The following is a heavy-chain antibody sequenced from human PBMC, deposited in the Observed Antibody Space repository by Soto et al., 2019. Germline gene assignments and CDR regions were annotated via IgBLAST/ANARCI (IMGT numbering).Heavy chain of an antibody. J-gene: IGHJ3*02. Sequence: QVQLQQSGPGLVKPSQTLSLTCAISGDSVSRISTAWNWIRQSPSRGLEWLGRTYYRSKWYNNYAVSVKRRITINPDTSQNQFSLQLNSVTPEDTAVYYCASGRWSGFDIWGQGTMVTVSS. CDR1: GDSVSRISTA. CDR3: ASGRWSGFDI. V-gene: IGHV6-1*01. D-gene: IGHD3-3*01. CDR2: TYYRSKWYN.